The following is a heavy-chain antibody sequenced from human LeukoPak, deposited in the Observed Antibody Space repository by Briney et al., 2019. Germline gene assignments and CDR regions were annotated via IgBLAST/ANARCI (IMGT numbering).Heavy chain of an antibody. CDR3: ARHSQTYYYDSSGYYYFDY. V-gene: IGHV4-34*01. D-gene: IGHD3-22*01. Sequence: PSETLSLTCVVYGGSFSGYSWSWIRQPPGKGLEWIGEINQRRNTNYNPSLKSRVTISIDTSKNQFSLKLSSVTAADTAVYYCARHSQTYYYDSSGYYYFDYWGQGTLVTVSS. CDR1: GGSFSGYS. CDR2: INQRRNT. J-gene: IGHJ4*02.